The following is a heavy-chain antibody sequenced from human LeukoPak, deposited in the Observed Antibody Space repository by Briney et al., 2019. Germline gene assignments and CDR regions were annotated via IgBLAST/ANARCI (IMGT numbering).Heavy chain of an antibody. V-gene: IGHV4-39*01. D-gene: IGHD3-22*01. CDR1: GDSFSSSSFH. J-gene: IGHJ4*02. CDR2: SHYSGIT. Sequence: SETLSLSCTVPGDSFSSSSFHWGWIRQPPGRGLEWVASSHYSGITYYSPSLKSRVTVSVDTSRDRFSLQLSSVTAADTAVYYCVRIYYDSSGYYLTDYYFDSWGQGTLVTVSS. CDR3: VRIYYDSSGYYLTDYYFDS.